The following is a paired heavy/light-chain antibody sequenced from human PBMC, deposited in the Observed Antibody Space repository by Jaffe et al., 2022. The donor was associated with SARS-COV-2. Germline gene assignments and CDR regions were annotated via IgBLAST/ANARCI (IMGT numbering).Light chain of an antibody. CDR2: DAS. Sequence: DIQMTQSPSSLSASVGDRVTITCQASQDISNYLNWYQQKPGKAPKLLIYDASNLETGVPSRFSGSGSGTDFTFTISSLQPEDIATYYCQQYDNRLTFGGGTKVEIK. V-gene: IGKV1-33*01. CDR1: QDISNY. J-gene: IGKJ4*01. CDR3: QQYDNRLT.
Heavy chain of an antibody. Sequence: EVQLVESGGGLVKPGGSLRLSCAASGFTFSNAWMSWVRQAPGKGLEWVGRIKSKTDGGTTDYAAPVKGRFTISRDDSKNTLYLQMNSLKTEDTAVYYCTTTKIGQPPQTHLLLRYYGMDVWGQGTTVTVSS. CDR1: GFTFSNAW. CDR3: TTTKIGQPPQTHLLLRYYGMDV. V-gene: IGHV3-15*01. D-gene: IGHD2-21*02. CDR2: IKSKTDGGTT. J-gene: IGHJ6*02.